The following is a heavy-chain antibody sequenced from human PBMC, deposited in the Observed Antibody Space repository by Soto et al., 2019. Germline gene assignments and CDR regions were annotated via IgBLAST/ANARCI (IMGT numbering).Heavy chain of an antibody. J-gene: IGHJ3*02. V-gene: IGHV3-7*05. CDR2: MMRDGSAR. D-gene: IGHD3-16*01. Sequence: EVQLVESGGGLVQPGGSLRLSCAASGFTFGNYWMTWVRQAPGKGLEWVANMMRDGSARSYLDSVRGRFTVSRDNAEGSLFLQMDSLRVEDTALYYCARDVPPATRDLYLDDFDIWGQGTMVSVSS. CDR1: GFTFGNYW. CDR3: ARDVPPATRDLYLDDFDI.